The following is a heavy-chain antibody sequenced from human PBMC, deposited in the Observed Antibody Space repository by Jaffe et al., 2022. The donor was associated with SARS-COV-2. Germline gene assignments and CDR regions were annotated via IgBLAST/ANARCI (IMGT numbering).Heavy chain of an antibody. Sequence: EVQLVESGGGLIQPGGSLRLSCAASGFSVSSDYMTWVRQAPGKGLEWVSIIYSGDRTYYADSVKGRFTISRDSSKNMLYLQMNSLRAEDTAVYYCARRRTEHYFDYWGQGTLVTVSS. CDR2: IYSGDRT. D-gene: IGHD1-1*01. CDR3: ARRRTEHYFDY. V-gene: IGHV3-53*01. CDR1: GFSVSSDY. J-gene: IGHJ4*02.